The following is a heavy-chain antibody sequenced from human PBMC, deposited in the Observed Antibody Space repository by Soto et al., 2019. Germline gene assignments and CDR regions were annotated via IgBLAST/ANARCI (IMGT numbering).Heavy chain of an antibody. J-gene: IGHJ6*02. V-gene: IGHV5-51*01. D-gene: IGHD1-26*01. CDR3: ARLGGGGVYSGSYYLDYHYGSAV. CDR2: IYPGDSDT. Sequence: GESLRISCKGSGYSFTSYWIGWVRQMPGKGLEWMGIIYPGDSDTRYSPSFQGQVTISADKSISTAYLQWSSLKASDTAMYYCARLGGGGVYSGSYYLDYHYGSAVWGQGSTVPVSS. CDR1: GYSFTSYW.